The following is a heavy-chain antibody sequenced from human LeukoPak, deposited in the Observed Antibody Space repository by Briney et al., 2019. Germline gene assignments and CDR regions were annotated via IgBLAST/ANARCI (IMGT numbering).Heavy chain of an antibody. V-gene: IGHV4-59*08. Sequence: SETLSLTCTVSGGSISSYYWSWIRQPPGKGLEWIGYIYYSGSINYNPSLKSRVTISVDTSKNQFSLKLSSVTAADTAVYYCASSRSLYSGYDYYFDYWGQGTLVTVSS. CDR3: ASSRSLYSGYDYYFDY. D-gene: IGHD5-12*01. CDR1: GGSISSYY. J-gene: IGHJ4*02. CDR2: IYYSGSI.